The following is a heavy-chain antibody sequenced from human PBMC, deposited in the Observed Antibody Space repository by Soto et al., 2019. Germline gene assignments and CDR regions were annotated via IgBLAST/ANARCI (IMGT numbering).Heavy chain of an antibody. V-gene: IGHV2-5*02. CDR3: AHIVPFGYRGYTFAF. J-gene: IGHJ4*02. Sequence: QITLKESGPTLVKPTQTLTLTCTFSGFSLSTHTVGVAWIRQPPGKALEWLALIYWDEDKRYSPSLKSRLTTTQDTSHTQVVLTMTNMDPVDTATYYCAHIVPFGYRGYTFAFWGQGILVTVSS. D-gene: IGHD5-12*01. CDR1: GFSLSTHTVG. CDR2: IYWDEDK.